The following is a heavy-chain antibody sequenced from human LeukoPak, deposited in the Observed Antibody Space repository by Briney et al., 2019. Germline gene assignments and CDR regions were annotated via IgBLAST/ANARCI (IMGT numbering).Heavy chain of an antibody. D-gene: IGHD3-22*01. CDR2: IKQDGSEK. Sequence: GGSLRLSCAASGFTFSSYWMSWVRQAPGKGLEWVANIKQDGSEKYYVDSVKGRFTISRDNAKNSPYLQMNSLRAEDTAVYYCDTLDYYDSSGPPWGWGQGTLVTVSS. V-gene: IGHV3-7*01. CDR1: GFTFSSYW. CDR3: DTLDYYDSSGPPWG. J-gene: IGHJ4*02.